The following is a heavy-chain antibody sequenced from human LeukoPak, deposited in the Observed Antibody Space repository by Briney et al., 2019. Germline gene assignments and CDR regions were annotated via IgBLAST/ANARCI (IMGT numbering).Heavy chain of an antibody. Sequence: GGSLRLSCAASGFTFDDYAMHWVRQAPGKGLEWVSGISWNSGSIGYADSVKGRFTISRDNAKNSLYLQMNSLRAEDTAVYYCARVKVDGVQAFDIWGQGTMVTVSS. CDR1: GFTFDDYA. D-gene: IGHD4-17*01. J-gene: IGHJ3*02. CDR2: ISWNSGSI. CDR3: ARVKVDGVQAFDI. V-gene: IGHV3-9*01.